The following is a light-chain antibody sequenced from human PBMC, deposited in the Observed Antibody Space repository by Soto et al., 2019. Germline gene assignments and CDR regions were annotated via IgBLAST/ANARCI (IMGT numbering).Light chain of an antibody. V-gene: IGLV1-44*01. J-gene: IGLJ2*01. Sequence: QSVLTQPPSASGTPGQRVTISCSGSSSNIGSNTVNWYQQLPGTAPKLLIYSNNQRPSGVRDRFSGSKAGTSASLAISGTMSEDEADYCCAAWDDSLNGLFGGGTKVTVL. CDR1: SSNIGSNT. CDR3: AAWDDSLNGL. CDR2: SNN.